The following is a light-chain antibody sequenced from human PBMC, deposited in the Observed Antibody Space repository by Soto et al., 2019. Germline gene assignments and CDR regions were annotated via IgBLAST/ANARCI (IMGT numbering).Light chain of an antibody. CDR2: EGS. V-gene: IGLV2-23*01. Sequence: QSALTQPASVSGSPGQSITISCTGTSSDVGSYNLVSWYQQHPGKAPKLMIYEGSKRPSGLSNRFSGSKSGDTASLTISGLQAEDEADYYCCSYAGSTVLFGGGTKLTVL. J-gene: IGLJ2*01. CDR3: CSYAGSTVL. CDR1: SSDVGSYNL.